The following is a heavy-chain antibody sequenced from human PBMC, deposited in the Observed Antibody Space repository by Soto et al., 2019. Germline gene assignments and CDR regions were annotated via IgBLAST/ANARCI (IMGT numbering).Heavy chain of an antibody. CDR2: ISSSGSPI. CDR3: AAERRWELL. J-gene: IGHJ4*02. Sequence: GSLGLSCAASVQILNSSEMNWFRQAPGKGLEWVSYISSSGSPIYYADSVKGRFTISRDNAKNSLFLQMNSLRAEDTSVYYCAAERRWELLWGQGTLVTVPS. CDR1: VQILNSSE. D-gene: IGHD1-26*01. V-gene: IGHV3-48*03.